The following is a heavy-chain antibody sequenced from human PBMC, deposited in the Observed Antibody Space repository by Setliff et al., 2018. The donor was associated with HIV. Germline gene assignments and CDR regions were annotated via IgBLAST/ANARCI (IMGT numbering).Heavy chain of an antibody. CDR1: GASITRGTHY. CDR3: ARDQGYSTSFAFDV. Sequence: SGTLSLTCTVSGASITRGTHYCNWIRQPAGKGLQWIGRIYTSGRGSDTYNPSLKSRATISVDTSKNQFSLKLNSVTAADTAVYYCARDQGYSTSFAFDVWGPGTMVTVSS. J-gene: IGHJ3*01. D-gene: IGHD6-13*01. CDR2: IYTSGRGSD. V-gene: IGHV4-61*02.